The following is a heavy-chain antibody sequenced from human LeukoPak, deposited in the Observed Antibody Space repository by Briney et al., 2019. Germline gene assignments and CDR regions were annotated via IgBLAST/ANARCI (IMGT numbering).Heavy chain of an antibody. D-gene: IGHD2-2*01. CDR3: AKDRIGYCSSTSCSGRAFDI. Sequence: GGSLRLSCAASGFTFSSYGMHWVRQAPGKGLEWVAFIRYDGSNKYYADSVKGRFTIPRDNSKNTLYLQMNSLRAEDTAVYYCAKDRIGYCSSTSCSGRAFDIWGQGTMVTVSS. V-gene: IGHV3-30*02. J-gene: IGHJ3*02. CDR2: IRYDGSNK. CDR1: GFTFSSYG.